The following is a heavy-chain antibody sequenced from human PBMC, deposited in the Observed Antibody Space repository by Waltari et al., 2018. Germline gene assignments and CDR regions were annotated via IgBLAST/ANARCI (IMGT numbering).Heavy chain of an antibody. CDR3: ATDWAGTSCNGDCLEN. CDR2: ISGSGDTT. CDR1: GFAFSGYS. V-gene: IGHV3-23*04. Sequence: EVQVVESGGTLVQPEGSLRLSCAASGFAFSGYSMTWVRQAPGKGLEWVASISGSGDTTDYANAVKGRFSISRDNSKNTVVLHMNSLRAEDTAVYYCATDWAGTSCNGDCLENWGQGTLVTVSS. D-gene: IGHD2-21*02. J-gene: IGHJ4*02.